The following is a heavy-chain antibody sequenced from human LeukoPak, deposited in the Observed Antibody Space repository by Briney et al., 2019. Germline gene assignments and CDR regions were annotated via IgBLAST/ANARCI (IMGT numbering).Heavy chain of an antibody. CDR1: GGSISSGSYY. CDR2: IYTSGST. V-gene: IGHV4-61*02. CDR3: ARDDLLDY. Sequence: SETLSLTCTVSGGSISSGSYYWSWIRQPAGKGLEWIGRIYTSGSTNYNPSLKSRVTISVDTSKNQFSLNLSSVTAADAAVYYCARDDLLDYWGQGTLVTVSS. J-gene: IGHJ4*02.